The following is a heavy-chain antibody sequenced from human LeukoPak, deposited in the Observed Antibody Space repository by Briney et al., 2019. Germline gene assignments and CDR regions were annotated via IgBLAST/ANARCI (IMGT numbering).Heavy chain of an antibody. Sequence: SETLSLTCTVSGGTISSYYWNWVRQPPGKGLGWIGDIHDSGSTKYNPSLKSRVAISLDTSKNQFSLKLSPVTAADTAVYYCARWYYSGWAFDYWGQGTLVTVSS. CDR3: ARWYYSGWAFDY. D-gene: IGHD6-19*01. J-gene: IGHJ4*02. CDR1: GGTISSYY. V-gene: IGHV4-59*08. CDR2: IHDSGST.